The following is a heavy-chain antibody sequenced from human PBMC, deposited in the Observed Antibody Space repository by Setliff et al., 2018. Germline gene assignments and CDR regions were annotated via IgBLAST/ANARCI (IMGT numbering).Heavy chain of an antibody. D-gene: IGHD3-3*01. CDR1: GFTFSSYW. V-gene: IGHV3-7*03. Sequence: PGGSLRLSCAASGFTFSSYWMSWVRQAPGKGLEWVANIKQDGSEKYYVDSVKGRFTISRDNAKNSLYLQMNSLRAEDTAVYYCATYNFWSGDYAFYYYYMDVWGKGTTVTVSS. J-gene: IGHJ6*03. CDR3: ATYNFWSGDYAFYYYYMDV. CDR2: IKQDGSEK.